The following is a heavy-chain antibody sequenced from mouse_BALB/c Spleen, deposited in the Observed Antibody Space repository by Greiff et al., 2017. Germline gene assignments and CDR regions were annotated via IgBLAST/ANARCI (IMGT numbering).Heavy chain of an antibody. CDR1: GYTFTSYY. Sequence: VQLQESGPELVKPGASVRISCKASGYTFTSYYIHWVKQRPGQGLEWIGWIYPGNVNTKYNEKFKGKATLTADKSSSTAYMQLSSLTSEDSAVYFCARGKAPLAYWGQGTLVTVSA. J-gene: IGHJ3*01. V-gene: IGHV1S56*01. D-gene: IGHD3-2*02. CDR2: IYPGNVNT. CDR3: ARGKAPLAY.